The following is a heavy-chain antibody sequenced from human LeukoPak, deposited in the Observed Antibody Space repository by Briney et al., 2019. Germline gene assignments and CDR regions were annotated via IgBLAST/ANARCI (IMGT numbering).Heavy chain of an antibody. CDR2: ISYDGGYQ. CDR1: GFNFGSYA. V-gene: IGHV3-30*03. J-gene: IGHJ4*01. CDR3: ATESSLSN. D-gene: IGHD3-16*02. Sequence: GGSLRLSCAASGFNFGSYAMDWVRQAPGKGLEWVGDISYDGGYQSYAVSVRGRFTISRDNSKNTLFLQMNNLRPEDAAVYYCATESSLSNWGHGTLVTVSS.